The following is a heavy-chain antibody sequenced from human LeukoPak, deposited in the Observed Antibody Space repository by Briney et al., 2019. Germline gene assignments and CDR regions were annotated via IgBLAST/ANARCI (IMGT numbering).Heavy chain of an antibody. D-gene: IGHD6-13*01. V-gene: IGHV3-7*01. CDR1: GFTFSSYW. CDR3: ARFRGSSWYGSVDY. CDR2: IKQDGSEK. Sequence: GESLQISCAASGFTFSSYWMSWVRQAPGKGLEWVANIKQDGSEKYYVDSVKGRFTISRDNAKNSLYLQMNSLRAEDTAVYYCARFRGSSWYGSVDYWGQGTLVTVSS. J-gene: IGHJ4*02.